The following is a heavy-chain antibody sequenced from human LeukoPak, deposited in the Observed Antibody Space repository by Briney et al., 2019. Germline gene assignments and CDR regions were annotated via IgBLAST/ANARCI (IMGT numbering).Heavy chain of an antibody. D-gene: IGHD2-15*01. V-gene: IGHV4-59*08. Sequence: SETLSLTCTVSGGSISSYYWSWIRQPPGKGLEWIGYIYYSGSTNYNPSLKSRVTISVDTSNNQFSLKLSSVTAADTAVYYCATLPVLSTPVRHAFDIWGQGTMVTVSS. J-gene: IGHJ3*02. CDR2: IYYSGST. CDR3: ATLPVLSTPVRHAFDI. CDR1: GGSISSYY.